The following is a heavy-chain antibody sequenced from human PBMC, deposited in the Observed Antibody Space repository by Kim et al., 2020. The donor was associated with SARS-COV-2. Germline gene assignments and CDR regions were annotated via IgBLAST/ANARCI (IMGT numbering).Heavy chain of an antibody. J-gene: IGHJ4*02. V-gene: IGHV3-11*04. CDR3: ARGRLGFDY. Sequence: STIYYADSVKGRFTISRDNAKNSLYLQMNSLRAEDTAVYYCARGRLGFDYWGQGTLVTVSS. CDR2: STI.